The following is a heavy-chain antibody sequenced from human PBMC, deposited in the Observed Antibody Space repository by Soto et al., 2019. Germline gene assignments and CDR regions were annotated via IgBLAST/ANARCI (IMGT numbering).Heavy chain of an antibody. J-gene: IGHJ4*02. CDR1: GFTFSSYA. CDR3: AKDSVHGYCSGGSCYGISFDY. CDR2: ISGSGGST. Sequence: GGSLRLSCAASGFTFSSYAMSWVRQAPGRGLEWVSAISGSGGSTYYADSVKGRFTISRDNSKNTLYLQMNSLRAEDTAVYYCAKDSVHGYCSGGSCYGISFDYWGQGTLVTSPQ. D-gene: IGHD2-15*01. V-gene: IGHV3-23*01.